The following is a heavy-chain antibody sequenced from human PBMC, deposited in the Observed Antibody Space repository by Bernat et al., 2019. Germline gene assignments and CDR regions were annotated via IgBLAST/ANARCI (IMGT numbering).Heavy chain of an antibody. CDR3: ARPVGPPHSSGWYP. V-gene: IGHV4-39*01. Sequence: QLQLQESGPGLVKPSETLSLTCTVSGGSISSRSYYWGWIRQPPGKGLEWIGCIYYSGSTYYNPSLNSRVTISVDTSKNYFPLKRTSVTAADTTVYDCARPVGPPHSSGWYPWGQGTLVTVSS. CDR1: GGSISSRSYY. CDR2: IYYSGST. J-gene: IGHJ5*02. D-gene: IGHD6-19*01.